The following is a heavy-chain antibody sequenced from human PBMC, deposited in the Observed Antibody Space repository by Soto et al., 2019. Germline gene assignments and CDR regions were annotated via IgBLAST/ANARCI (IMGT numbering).Heavy chain of an antibody. Sequence: ASVKVSCKASGYTFTSYGISWVRQAPGQGLEWMGWISAYNGNTNYAQKLQGRVTMTTDTSTSTAYMELRSLRVEYTAVYYCARAVIVAAGTGPFDYWGQGILVTVSS. J-gene: IGHJ4*02. CDR2: ISAYNGNT. CDR1: GYTFTSYG. CDR3: ARAVIVAAGTGPFDY. D-gene: IGHD6-13*01. V-gene: IGHV1-18*01.